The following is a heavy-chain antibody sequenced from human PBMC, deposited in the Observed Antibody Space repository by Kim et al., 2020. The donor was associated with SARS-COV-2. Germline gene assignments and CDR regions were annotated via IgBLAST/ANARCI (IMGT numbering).Heavy chain of an antibody. J-gene: IGHJ4*02. CDR1: GFPFNIFA. CDR2: ISRDTIAT. V-gene: IGHV3-30*03. CDR3: ARDSYSYDS. D-gene: IGHD5-18*01. Sequence: GGSLRLSCAASGFPFNIFAMHWVRQAPGKGLEWVSFISRDTIATYYADSVKGRFIVSRDDSTNMLYLQLNNLRAEASAVYYCARDSYSYDSWGRETLVTV.